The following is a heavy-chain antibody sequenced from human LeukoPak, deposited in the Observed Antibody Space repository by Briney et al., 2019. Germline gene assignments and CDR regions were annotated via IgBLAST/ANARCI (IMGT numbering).Heavy chain of an antibody. CDR3: ARDLDFWRFDL. J-gene: IGHJ4*02. Sequence: PGPSLRLSCAASGFTFAIYWISWVRQAPGQGLEWVASIKKDGGQKVYVDFVKGRFNVYRDNDKNSMYLQMNSMRADDSAVYYFARDLDFWRFDLWGQGTRVTVSS. V-gene: IGHV3-7*01. CDR1: GFTFAIYW. CDR2: IKKDGGQK. D-gene: IGHD3-3*01.